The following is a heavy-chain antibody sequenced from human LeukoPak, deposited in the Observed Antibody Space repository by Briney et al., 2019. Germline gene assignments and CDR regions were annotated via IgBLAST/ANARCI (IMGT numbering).Heavy chain of an antibody. D-gene: IGHD6-6*01. Sequence: PSETLSLTCAVYGGSFSGYYWSWIRQPPGKGLEWIGEINHSGSTNYNPSLKSRVTISVDTSKNQFSLKLSSVTAADTAVYYCASSSSTADYWGRGTLVTVSS. V-gene: IGHV4-34*01. CDR3: ASSSSTADY. CDR2: INHSGST. J-gene: IGHJ4*02. CDR1: GGSFSGYY.